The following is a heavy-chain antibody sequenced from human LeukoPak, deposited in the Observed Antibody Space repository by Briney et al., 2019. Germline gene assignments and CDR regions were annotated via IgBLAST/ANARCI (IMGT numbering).Heavy chain of an antibody. D-gene: IGHD3-10*01. CDR2: INTNTGNP. CDR1: GYTFTSYA. V-gene: IGHV7-4-1*02. J-gene: IGHJ6*02. Sequence: ASVKVSCKASGYTFTSYAMNWVRQAPGQGLEWMGWINTNTGNPTYTQGFTGRFVFSLDTSVSTAYLQISSLKAEDTAVYYCARVLDPWFGDYYYYGMDVWGQGTTVTVSS. CDR3: ARVLDPWFGDYYYYGMDV.